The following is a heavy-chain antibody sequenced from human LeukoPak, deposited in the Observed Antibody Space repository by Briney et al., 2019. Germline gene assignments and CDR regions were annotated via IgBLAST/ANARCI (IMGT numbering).Heavy chain of an antibody. CDR2: MNPNSGNT. CDR3: ARSSYYYGSGSHTRFAY. J-gene: IGHJ4*02. D-gene: IGHD3-10*01. V-gene: IGHV1-8*01. Sequence: ASVKVSCKASGYTFTSYDINWVRQATGQGLEWMGWMNPNSGNTGYAQKFQGRVIMARNTSISTAYMELSSLRSEDTAVYYCARSSYYYGSGSHTRFAYWGQGTLVTVSS. CDR1: GYTFTSYD.